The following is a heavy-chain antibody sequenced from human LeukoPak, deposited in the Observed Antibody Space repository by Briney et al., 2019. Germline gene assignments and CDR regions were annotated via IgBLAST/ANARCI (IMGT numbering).Heavy chain of an antibody. J-gene: IGHJ5*02. D-gene: IGHD6-19*01. CDR2: IYTSGST. V-gene: IGHV4-61*09. CDR1: GGSVSSGSYY. CDR3: ARDWPSSGYNWFDP. Sequence: SQTLSLTCTVSGGSVSSGSYYWSWIRQPAGKGLEWIGHIYTSGSTNYNPSLKSRVTISVDTSKNQFSLKLISVTAADTAVYYCARDWPSSGYNWFDPWGQGTLVTVSS.